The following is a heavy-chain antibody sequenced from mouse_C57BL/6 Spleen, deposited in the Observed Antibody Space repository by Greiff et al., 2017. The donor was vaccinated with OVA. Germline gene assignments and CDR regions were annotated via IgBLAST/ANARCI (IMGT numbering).Heavy chain of an antibody. CDR3: ARDGYDYWYFDV. J-gene: IGHJ1*03. CDR1: GYAFTNYL. Sequence: VQVVESGAELVRPGTSVKVSCKASGYAFTNYLIEWVKQRPGQGLEWIGVINPGSGGTNYNEKFKGKATLTADKSSSTAYMQLSSLTSEDSAVYFCARDGYDYWYFDVRGTGTTVTVSS. V-gene: IGHV1-54*01. CDR2: INPGSGGT. D-gene: IGHD2-2*01.